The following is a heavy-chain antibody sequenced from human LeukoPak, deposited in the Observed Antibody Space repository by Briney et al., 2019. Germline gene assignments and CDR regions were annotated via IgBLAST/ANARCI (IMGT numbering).Heavy chain of an antibody. Sequence: SETLSLTRTVSGGSISSSSYYWGWIRQPPGKGLEWIGSIYYSGSTYYNPSLKSRVTISVDTSKNQFSLKLSSVTAADTAVYYCARHYYGSGSQDFDYWGQGTLVTVSS. J-gene: IGHJ4*02. V-gene: IGHV4-39*01. D-gene: IGHD3-10*01. CDR1: GGSISSSSYY. CDR3: ARHYYGSGSQDFDY. CDR2: IYYSGST.